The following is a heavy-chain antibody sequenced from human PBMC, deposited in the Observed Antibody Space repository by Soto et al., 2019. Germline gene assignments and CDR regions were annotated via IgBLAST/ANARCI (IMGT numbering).Heavy chain of an antibody. D-gene: IGHD6-19*01. V-gene: IGHV1-69*02. CDR1: GGTFSSYT. Sequence: QVQLVQSGAEVKNPGYSVKVSCKASGGTFSSYTISWVRPAPGQGLEWMGRIIPILGIANYAQKFQGRVPITADKSTSTADMELSSLRSEDTAVYYCANLPDWRSSGWIDYWGQGTLVTDSS. J-gene: IGHJ4*02. CDR3: ANLPDWRSSGWIDY. CDR2: IIPILGIA.